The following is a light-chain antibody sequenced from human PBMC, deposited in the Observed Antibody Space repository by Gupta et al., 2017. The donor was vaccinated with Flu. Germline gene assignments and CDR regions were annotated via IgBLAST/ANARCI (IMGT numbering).Light chain of an antibody. V-gene: IGKV3-20*01. CDR3: QQYGGSPPT. CDR2: GAS. J-gene: IGKJ1*01. Sequence: EIVLTQSPGSLSLSPGERATLSCRASQSVNSRYLAWFQQKSGQAPRLLIYGASNRATGIPDRFSGRGSGTDFTLTISRLEPEDFAVYYCQQYGGSPPTFGQETXVEIK. CDR1: QSVNSRY.